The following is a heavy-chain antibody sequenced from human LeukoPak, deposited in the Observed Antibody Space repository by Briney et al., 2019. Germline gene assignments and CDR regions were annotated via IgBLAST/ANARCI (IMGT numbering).Heavy chain of an antibody. D-gene: IGHD5-12*01. CDR2: INQDGSEE. V-gene: IGHV3-7*01. CDR3: VRDGGVSGYDLLDY. J-gene: IGHJ4*02. Sequence: GGGLRLSCAASVVTLSQYLMTWVRQAPGEGVEWGAHINQDGSEEHYMDFVKPRLTISQDHAKKSLSLQMNRLRAEDTAVHYCVRDGGVSGYDLLDYWGQGTLVTVSS. CDR1: VVTLSQYL.